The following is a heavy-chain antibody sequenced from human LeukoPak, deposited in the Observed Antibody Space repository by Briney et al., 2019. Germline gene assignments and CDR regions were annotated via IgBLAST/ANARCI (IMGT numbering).Heavy chain of an antibody. CDR1: GFTFSSYG. CDR3: ARDEAFDI. CDR2: IRYDGSNK. Sequence: PGGSLRLSCAASGFTFSSYGMHWVRQAPGKGLEWVAFIRYDGSNKYYADSVKGRFTISRDNSKNTLYLQTNSLRAEDTAVYYCARDEAFDIWGQGTMVTVSS. J-gene: IGHJ3*02. V-gene: IGHV3-30*02.